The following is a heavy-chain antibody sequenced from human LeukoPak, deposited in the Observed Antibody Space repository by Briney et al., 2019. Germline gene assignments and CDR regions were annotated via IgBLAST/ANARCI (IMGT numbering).Heavy chain of an antibody. CDR2: IYYSGST. CDR1: GGSISSYY. CDR3: ARGAYSYGYYMDV. D-gene: IGHD5-18*01. V-gene: IGHV4-59*01. Sequence: PSETLSLTCTVSGGSISSYYWSWIRQPPGKGLEWIGYIYYSGSTNYNPSLKSRVTISVDTTKNQFSLKLSSVTAADTAVYYCARGAYSYGYYMDVWGKGTTVTVSS. J-gene: IGHJ6*03.